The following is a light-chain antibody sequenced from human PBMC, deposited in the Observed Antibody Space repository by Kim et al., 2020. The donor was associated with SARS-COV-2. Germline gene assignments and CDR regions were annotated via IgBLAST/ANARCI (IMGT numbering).Light chain of an antibody. J-gene: IGKJ4*01. CDR2: GAS. CDR1: QSVSSN. V-gene: IGKV3-15*01. CDR3: QQYNNWPPLT. Sequence: SPGERATLSCRARQSVSSNLAWYHQKPGQAPRLLIYGASTRATGIPARFSGSGSGTEFTLTISSLQSEDVGVYYCQQYNNWPPLTLGGGTKVDIK.